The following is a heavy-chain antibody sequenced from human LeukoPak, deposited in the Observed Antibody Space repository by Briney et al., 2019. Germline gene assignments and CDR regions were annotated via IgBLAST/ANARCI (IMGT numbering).Heavy chain of an antibody. CDR2: MYHSGSP. Sequence: SETLSLTCTVSGGSITGYYWSWIRQPPGKGLEWIGYMYHSGSPNYNPSLKSRVTISVDTSKNQFSLKLSSVTAADTAMYYCASSSSGNYWYFGLWGRGTLVTVSS. D-gene: IGHD6-6*01. CDR3: ASSSSGNYWYFGL. CDR1: GGSITGYY. J-gene: IGHJ2*01. V-gene: IGHV4-59*08.